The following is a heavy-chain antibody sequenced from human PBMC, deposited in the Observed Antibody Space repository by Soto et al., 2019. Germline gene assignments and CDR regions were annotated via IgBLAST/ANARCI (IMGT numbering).Heavy chain of an antibody. CDR1: GFTFSSYS. CDR3: ARDLSARAAAGTGDAFDI. J-gene: IGHJ3*02. V-gene: IGHV3-21*01. CDR2: ISSSSSYI. Sequence: EVQLVESGGGLVKPGGSLRLSCAASGFTFSSYSMNWVRQAPGKGLEWVSSISSSSSYIYYADSVKGRFTISRDNAKNSLYLQMNSLRAEDTAVYYCARDLSARAAAGTGDAFDIWGQGTMVTVSS. D-gene: IGHD6-13*01.